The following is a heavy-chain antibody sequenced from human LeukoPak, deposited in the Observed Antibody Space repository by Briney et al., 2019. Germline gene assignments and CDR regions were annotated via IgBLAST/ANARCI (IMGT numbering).Heavy chain of an antibody. CDR2: IYYSGST. J-gene: IGHJ6*03. Sequence: SETLSLTCTVSGGSITSHYWSWIRQPPGKGLEWIGYIYYSGSTNYNPSLKSRVTISVDTSKNQFSLKLSSVTAADTAVYYCARYYYDSSGYYRYYYMDVWGKGTTVTVSS. D-gene: IGHD3-22*01. V-gene: IGHV4-59*08. CDR1: GGSITSHY. CDR3: ARYYYDSSGYYRYYYMDV.